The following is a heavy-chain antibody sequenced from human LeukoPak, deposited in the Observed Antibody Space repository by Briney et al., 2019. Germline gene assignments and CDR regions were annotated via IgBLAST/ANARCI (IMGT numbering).Heavy chain of an antibody. D-gene: IGHD6-13*01. V-gene: IGHV4-34*01. CDR3: AIVPGYSRSRGAFDI. J-gene: IGHJ3*02. Sequence: SETLSLTCAVYGGSFSGYYWSWIRQPPGKGLEWIGEINHSGSTNYNPSLKSRVTISVDTSKNQFSLKLSSVTAADTAVYYCAIVPGYSRSRGAFDIWGQGTMVTVSS. CDR2: INHSGST. CDR1: GGSFSGYY.